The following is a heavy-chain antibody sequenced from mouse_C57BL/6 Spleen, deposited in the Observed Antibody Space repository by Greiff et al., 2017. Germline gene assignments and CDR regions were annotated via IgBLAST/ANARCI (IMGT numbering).Heavy chain of an antibody. D-gene: IGHD1-2*01. J-gene: IGHJ4*01. V-gene: IGHV14-4*01. CDR3: TEGYGSYYYAMDY. Sequence: EVQLKQSGAELVRPGASVKLSCTASGFNIKDDYMHWVKQRPEQGLEWIGWIDPENGDTEYASKFQGKATITADTSSNPAYLQLSSLTSEDTAVYYGTEGYGSYYYAMDYWGQGTSVTVSS. CDR1: GFNIKDDY. CDR2: IDPENGDT.